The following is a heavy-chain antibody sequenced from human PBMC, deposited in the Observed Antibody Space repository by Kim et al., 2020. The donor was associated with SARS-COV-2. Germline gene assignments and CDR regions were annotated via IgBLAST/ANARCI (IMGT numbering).Heavy chain of an antibody. V-gene: IGHV4-39*01. D-gene: IGHD3-10*01. Sequence: SIKGRDTLSVDTSKNQFSLKLSSVTAADTAVYYCARHGYYGSGSYYTFDYWGQGTLVTVSS. CDR3: ARHGYYGSGSYYTFDY. J-gene: IGHJ4*02.